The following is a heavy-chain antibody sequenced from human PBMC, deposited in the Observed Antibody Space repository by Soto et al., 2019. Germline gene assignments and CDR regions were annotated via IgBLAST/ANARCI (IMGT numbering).Heavy chain of an antibody. D-gene: IGHD5-12*01. CDR3: TKGCGRGFDLCGS. Sequence: GGSLRLSCTGAGIIFNNYGMHCVRQAPGKGLEWVAVISEDGNNKYYVDSVKGRFTISRDNSKNTVYLQMNSLRDEDSAVYFCTKGCGRGFDLCGSWGQGTLVTVSS. CDR2: ISEDGNNK. V-gene: IGHV3-30*18. CDR1: GIIFNNYG. J-gene: IGHJ5*02.